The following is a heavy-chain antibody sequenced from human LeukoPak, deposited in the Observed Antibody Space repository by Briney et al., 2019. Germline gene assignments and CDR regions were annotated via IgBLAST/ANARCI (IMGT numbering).Heavy chain of an antibody. D-gene: IGHD1-14*01. CDR2: INADGSTT. Sequence: SGGSPRLSCAASGFTFGNSWVHWVRQAPGKGLVWVSLINADGSTTTYADSVKGRFTISRDNARNTLSLQMNSLTIEHTAVYYCVVVVEPPDSDGFDVWGQGTMITVSS. CDR1: GFTFGNSW. J-gene: IGHJ3*01. V-gene: IGHV3-74*01. CDR3: VVVVEPPDSDGFDV.